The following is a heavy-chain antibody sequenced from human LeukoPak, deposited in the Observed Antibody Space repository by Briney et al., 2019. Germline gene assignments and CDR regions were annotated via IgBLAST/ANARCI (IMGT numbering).Heavy chain of an antibody. V-gene: IGHV4-4*02. Sequence: SETLSLTCAVSGGSITRSNWWSWVRQSPGKGLEWIGEVYDNGSTNYNPSLKSRVTISVDKSKNQFSLKLTSVTAADTAVYYCASPRADRSTWYAVDYWGQGTLVTVSS. CDR3: ASPRADRSTWYAVDY. J-gene: IGHJ4*02. D-gene: IGHD2/OR15-2a*01. CDR1: GGSITRSNW. CDR2: VYDNGST.